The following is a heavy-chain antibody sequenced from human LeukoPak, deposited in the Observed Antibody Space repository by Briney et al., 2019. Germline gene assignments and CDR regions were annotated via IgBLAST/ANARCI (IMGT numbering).Heavy chain of an antibody. CDR2: ITASGTAM. CDR1: GFTFSSYS. V-gene: IGHV3-48*01. CDR3: ARDLRSRAC. J-gene: IGHJ4*02. Sequence: GGSLRLSCAASGFTFSSYSMNWVRQAPGKGLEWVSHITASGTAMFYADSVKGRFTISRDNAKNSLYLQMNSLRAEDTAVYYCARDLRSRACWGQGTLVTVSS. D-gene: IGHD4-17*01.